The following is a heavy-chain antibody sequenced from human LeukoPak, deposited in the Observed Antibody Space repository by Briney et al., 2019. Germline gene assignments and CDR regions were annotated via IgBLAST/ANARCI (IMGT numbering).Heavy chain of an antibody. V-gene: IGHV3-49*03. D-gene: IGHD2-2*03. CDR3: TSQVDIVVVRNIDY. Sequence: PGGSLRFSCTASGFTFGDYAMSWFRQAPGKGLEWVGFIRSKAYGGTTEYAASVKGRFTISRDDSKSIAYLQMNSLKTEDTAVYYCTSQVDIVVVRNIDYWGQGTLVTVSS. CDR2: IRSKAYGGTT. J-gene: IGHJ4*02. CDR1: GFTFGDYA.